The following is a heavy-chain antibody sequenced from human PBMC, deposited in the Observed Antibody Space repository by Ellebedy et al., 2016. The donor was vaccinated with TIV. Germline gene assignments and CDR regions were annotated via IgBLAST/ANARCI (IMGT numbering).Heavy chain of an antibody. J-gene: IGHJ4*02. V-gene: IGHV1-2*04. CDR3: ARALVSEWLTLYYFDY. D-gene: IGHD3-3*01. CDR1: GYTFTGYY. Sequence: ASVKVSCXASGYTFTGYYMHWVRQAPGQGLEWMGWINPNSGGTNYAQKFQGWVTMTRDTSISTAYMELSRLRSDDTAVYYCARALVSEWLTLYYFDYWGQGTLVTVSS. CDR2: INPNSGGT.